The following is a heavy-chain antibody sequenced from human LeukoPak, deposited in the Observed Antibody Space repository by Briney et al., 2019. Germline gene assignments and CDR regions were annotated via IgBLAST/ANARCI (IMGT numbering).Heavy chain of an antibody. D-gene: IGHD2-2*01. CDR1: GFTFSSYA. CDR2: ISGCGCST. CDR3: ARDAPVNIVVVPAANS. J-gene: IGHJ4*02. Sequence: GGSLRLSCAASGFTFSSYAMSWVRQAPGKGLEWVSAISGCGCSTYYAHSVKGRFTISRDNSKNTLYLQMNSLRAEDTAVYYCARDAPVNIVVVPAANSWGQGTLVTVSS. V-gene: IGHV3-23*01.